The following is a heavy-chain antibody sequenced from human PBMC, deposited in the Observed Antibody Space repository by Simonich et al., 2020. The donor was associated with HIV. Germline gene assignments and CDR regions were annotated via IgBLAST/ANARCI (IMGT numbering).Heavy chain of an antibody. V-gene: IGHV4-34*01. CDR2: NNHRGST. CDR3: ARLTAGGLGEYFQH. CDR1: GGSFSGNY. J-gene: IGHJ1*01. Sequence: QVQLQQWGAGLLKPSETLSLTCAVYGGSFSGNYWSWIRQPPGKGLEWIGENNHRGSTNYNPSLQRRVTISVDTSKNQFSLKLSSVTAADTAVYYCARLTAGGLGEYFQHWGQGTLVTVSS. D-gene: IGHD6-13*01.